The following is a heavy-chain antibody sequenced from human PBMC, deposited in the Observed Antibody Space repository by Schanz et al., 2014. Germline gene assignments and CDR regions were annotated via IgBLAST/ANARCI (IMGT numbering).Heavy chain of an antibody. CDR1: GYSISSGYY. Sequence: QVQLQESGPGLVKPSETLSLTCTVSGYSISSGYYWGWIRQPPGKGLEWIGSVYHSGSTYYNPSHKSGVTILVDTSKNQFSLKLSSVTAADTAVYYCARSTGDPFDYWGQGTLVTVSS. J-gene: IGHJ4*02. V-gene: IGHV4-38-2*02. CDR3: ARSTGDPFDY. D-gene: IGHD7-27*01. CDR2: VYHSGST.